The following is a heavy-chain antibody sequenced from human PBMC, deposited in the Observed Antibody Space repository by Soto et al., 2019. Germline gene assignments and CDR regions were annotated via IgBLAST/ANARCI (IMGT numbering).Heavy chain of an antibody. CDR1: GYTFTSYD. J-gene: IGHJ6*02. CDR3: ARGRRYSSSWSYYYYYGMDV. Sequence: ASVKVSCKASGYTFTSYDINWVRQATGQGLEWMGWMNPNSGNTGYAKKFQGRVTMTRNTSISTAYMELSSLRSEDTAVYYCARGRRYSSSWSYYYYYGMDVWGQGTTVTVSS. CDR2: MNPNSGNT. D-gene: IGHD6-13*01. V-gene: IGHV1-8*01.